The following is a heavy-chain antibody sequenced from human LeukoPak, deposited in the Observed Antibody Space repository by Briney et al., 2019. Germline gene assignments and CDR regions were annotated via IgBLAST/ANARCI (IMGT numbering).Heavy chain of an antibody. CDR1: GGSIGRSSYY. CDR3: ASDAPGLLGY. V-gene: IGHV4-39*07. J-gene: IGHJ4*02. CDR2: IYYSGTT. Sequence: SETLSLACSVSGGSIGRSSYYWGWIRQPPGKGLEWIGSIYYSGTTDYNPSLKSRVTISVDTSKNQFSLNLNSATAADTAMYFCASDAPGLLGYWGQGTLVTVSS. D-gene: IGHD2-15*01.